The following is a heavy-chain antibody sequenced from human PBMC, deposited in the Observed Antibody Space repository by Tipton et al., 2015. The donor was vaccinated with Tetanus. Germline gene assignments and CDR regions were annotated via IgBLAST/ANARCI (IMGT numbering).Heavy chain of an antibody. V-gene: IGHV3-23*01. J-gene: IGHJ6*02. CDR3: AKVKRQWLIYYSGLDV. D-gene: IGHD6-19*01. Sequence: SGFPFDKYGMTWVRQAPGQGLEWVAAISGSGVNTHYADSAKGRFTISRDNSKNTLYLQMDSLRVEDTAIYYCAKVKRQWLIYYSGLDVWGQGTTVTVSS. CDR1: GFPFDKYG. CDR2: ISGSGVNT.